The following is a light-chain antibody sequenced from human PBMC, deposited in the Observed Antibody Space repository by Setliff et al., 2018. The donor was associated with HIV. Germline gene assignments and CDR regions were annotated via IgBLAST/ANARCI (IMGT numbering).Light chain of an antibody. Sequence: QSVLTQPPSASGTPGQKVTISCSGSSSNIGSNVVNWYQHVPGTAPKLLIYSDNQRASGIPDRFSASKSGTSASLAINGLQSEDEADYYCASWDDSLNGRGVFGGGT. CDR1: SSNIGSNV. CDR3: ASWDDSLNGRGV. V-gene: IGLV1-44*01. CDR2: SDN. J-gene: IGLJ3*02.